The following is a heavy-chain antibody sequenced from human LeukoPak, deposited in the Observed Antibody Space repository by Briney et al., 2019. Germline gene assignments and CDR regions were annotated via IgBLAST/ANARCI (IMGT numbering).Heavy chain of an antibody. V-gene: IGHV3-7*05. Sequence: GGSLRLSCAAPGFTFSNYWMSWVRQAPGKGLEWVANIKQDGSEKYYVDSVKGRFTISRDNAKNSLYLQMNSLRAEDTAVYYCARRGDTSSMSAFDIWGQGTMVTVSS. J-gene: IGHJ3*02. CDR2: IKQDGSEK. CDR3: ARRGDTSSMSAFDI. CDR1: GFTFSNYW. D-gene: IGHD2-2*01.